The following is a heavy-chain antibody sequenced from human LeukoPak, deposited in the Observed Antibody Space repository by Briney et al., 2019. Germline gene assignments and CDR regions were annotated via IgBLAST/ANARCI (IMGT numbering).Heavy chain of an antibody. CDR3: AREYGYGGTPGGFDY. Sequence: TGGSLRLSCAASGFTFSSYAMHWVRQAPGKGLEWVAVISYDGSNKYYADSVKGRFTISRDNSKNTLYLQMNSLRAEDTAVYYCAREYGYGGTPGGFDYWGQGTLVTVSS. J-gene: IGHJ4*02. V-gene: IGHV3-30-3*01. CDR1: GFTFSSYA. CDR2: ISYDGSNK. D-gene: IGHD4-23*01.